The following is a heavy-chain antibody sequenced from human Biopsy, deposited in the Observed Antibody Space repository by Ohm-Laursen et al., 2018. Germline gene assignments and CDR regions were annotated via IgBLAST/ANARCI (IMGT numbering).Heavy chain of an antibody. CDR1: GDSVSSGSFY. D-gene: IGHD6-19*01. CDR3: ARGMRSSGWPYFDS. Sequence: GTLSLTCTVSGDSVSSGSFYWTWIRQPPGQGLEYIGYIYDRGSTANYNPSLESRVTMSVDMPKNQFSLKLSSVTAADTAIYYCARGMRSSGWPYFDSWGQGTLVTVTS. J-gene: IGHJ4*02. V-gene: IGHV4-61*01. CDR2: IYDRGSTA.